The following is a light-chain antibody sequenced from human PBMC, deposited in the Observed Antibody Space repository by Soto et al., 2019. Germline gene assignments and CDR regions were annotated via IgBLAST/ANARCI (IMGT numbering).Light chain of an antibody. Sequence: EIVLTQSPGTLSLSPGERATLSSRASQSFSNNNLVWFQQKPGQAPRLLIYGASSRAPGIPDRFSGSGSGIDFTLTVSRVGPEDFAVYWCQQYGNSLWTFGQGTTVQVK. V-gene: IGKV3-20*01. CDR3: QQYGNSLWT. J-gene: IGKJ1*01. CDR1: QSFSNNN. CDR2: GAS.